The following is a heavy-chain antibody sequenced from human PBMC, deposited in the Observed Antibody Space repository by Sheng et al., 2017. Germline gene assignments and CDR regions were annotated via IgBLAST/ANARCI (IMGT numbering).Heavy chain of an antibody. Sequence: QLQLQESGPGLVKPSETLSLTCTVSGGSISSSSYYWGWIRQPPGKGLEWIGSIYYSGSTYYNPSLKSRVTISVDTSKNQFSLKLSSVTAADTAVYYCARAPPPFGGEFDYWAEGTLVTVSS. V-gene: IGHV4-39*07. CDR2: IYYSGST. CDR3: ARAPPPFGGEFDY. D-gene: IGHD3-16*01. J-gene: IGHJ4*02. CDR1: GGSISSSSYY.